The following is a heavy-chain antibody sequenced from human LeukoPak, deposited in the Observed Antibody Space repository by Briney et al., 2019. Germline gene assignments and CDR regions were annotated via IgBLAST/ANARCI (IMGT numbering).Heavy chain of an antibody. Sequence: ASVKVSCKASGYTFTSYDINWVRQATGQGLEWMGWMNPNSGNTGYAQKFQGRVTMTGNTSISTAYMELSSLRSEDTAVYYCARGPVVVAATRFDYWGQGTLVTVSS. CDR1: GYTFTSYD. J-gene: IGHJ4*02. D-gene: IGHD2-15*01. CDR2: MNPNSGNT. CDR3: ARGPVVVAATRFDY. V-gene: IGHV1-8*01.